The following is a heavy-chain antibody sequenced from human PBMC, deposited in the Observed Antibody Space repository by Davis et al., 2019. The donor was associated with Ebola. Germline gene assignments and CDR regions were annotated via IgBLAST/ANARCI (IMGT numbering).Heavy chain of an antibody. V-gene: IGHV3-11*06. CDR1: GFTFDDYA. J-gene: IGHJ6*02. D-gene: IGHD2/OR15-2a*01. CDR2: ISSKSTRT. CDR3: AREGFYFYGMDV. Sequence: GESLKISCAASGFTFDDYAMSWIRQAPGKGLEWVSKISSKSTRTEYADSVRGRFTISRDNSKNLLLLEMSSLRAEDTAVYYCAREGFYFYGMDVWGQGTTVTVSS.